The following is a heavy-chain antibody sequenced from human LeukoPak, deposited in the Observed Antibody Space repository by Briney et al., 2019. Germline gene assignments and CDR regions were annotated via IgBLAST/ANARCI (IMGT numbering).Heavy chain of an antibody. D-gene: IGHD2-15*01. CDR3: ARARYETRIWPKSRYDYYHYMDV. V-gene: IGHV1-3*03. Sequence: ASVKVSCKASGYTFINYAIHWVRQAPGQRLEWMGWINAGNGNTKYSQEFQDRVTITRDTSASTVYMELSSLRSGDMAVYYCARARYETRIWPKSRYDYYHYMDVWGKGTTVTVSS. CDR1: GYTFINYA. J-gene: IGHJ6*03. CDR2: INAGNGNT.